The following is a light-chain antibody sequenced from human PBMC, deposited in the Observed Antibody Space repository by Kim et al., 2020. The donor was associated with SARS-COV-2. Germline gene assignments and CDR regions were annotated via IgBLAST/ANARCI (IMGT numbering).Light chain of an antibody. Sequence: ASVGDRVTITCRASQDISSYLAWFQQRPGKAPKSLIGAASSLQSGVPSRFSGRGSGTVFTLTISSLQPEDFATYHCQQYYSYPYTFGQGTKVDIK. V-gene: IGKV1-16*01. CDR2: AAS. J-gene: IGKJ2*01. CDR3: QQYYSYPYT. CDR1: QDISSY.